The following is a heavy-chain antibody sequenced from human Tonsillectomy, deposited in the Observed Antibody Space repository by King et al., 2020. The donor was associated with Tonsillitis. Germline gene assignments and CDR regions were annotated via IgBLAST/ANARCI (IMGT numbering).Heavy chain of an antibody. Sequence: WVRQAPGQGLEWMGWISTYDGNTNYAQKFQGRVTLTTDTATSTAYMELRSLRSDDTAVYYWAGDHRAYYYDSSGPLTYWGQGTLVTVSS. CDR3: AGDHRAYYYDSSGPLTY. V-gene: IGHV1-18*01. CDR2: ISTYDGNT. D-gene: IGHD3-22*01. J-gene: IGHJ4*02.